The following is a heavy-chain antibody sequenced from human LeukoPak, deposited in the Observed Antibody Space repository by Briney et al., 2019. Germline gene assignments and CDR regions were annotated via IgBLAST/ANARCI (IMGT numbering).Heavy chain of an antibody. CDR1: GGSISSGGYS. Sequence: TLSLTCAVSGGSISSGGYSWSWIRQPPGKGLEWIGYIYYSGSTYYNPSLKSRVTISVDTSKNQFSLKLSSVTAADTAVYYCARDDFWSGHNAFDIWGQGTTVTVSS. D-gene: IGHD3-3*01. CDR2: IYYSGST. J-gene: IGHJ3*02. V-gene: IGHV4-30-4*07. CDR3: ARDDFWSGHNAFDI.